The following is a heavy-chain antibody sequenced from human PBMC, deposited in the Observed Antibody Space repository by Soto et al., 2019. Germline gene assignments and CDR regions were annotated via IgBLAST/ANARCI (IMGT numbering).Heavy chain of an antibody. D-gene: IGHD5-18*01. J-gene: IGHJ4*02. Sequence: SETLSLTCAVSGGSISSSNWWSWVRQPPGKGLEWIGEIYHSGSTNYNPSLKSRVTISVDKSKNQFSLKLSSVTAADTAVYYCARDPDTDMVSDPQYFDYWGQGTLVTVSS. CDR1: GGSISSSNW. V-gene: IGHV4-4*02. CDR3: ARDPDTDMVSDPQYFDY. CDR2: IYHSGST.